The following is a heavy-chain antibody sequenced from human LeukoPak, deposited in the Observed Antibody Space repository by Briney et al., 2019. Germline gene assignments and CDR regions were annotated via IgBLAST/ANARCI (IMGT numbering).Heavy chain of an antibody. CDR2: IYYSGST. J-gene: IGHJ4*02. V-gene: IGHV4-59*08. CDR3: ARAFGGSYYPIDY. Sequence: KPSETLPLTCTVSGGSISSYYWSWIRQPPGKGLEWIGYIYYSGSTNYNPSLKSRVTISVDTSKNQFSLKVTSVTAADTAVYYCARAFGGSYYPIDYWGQGTLVTVSS. CDR1: GGSISSYY. D-gene: IGHD1-26*01.